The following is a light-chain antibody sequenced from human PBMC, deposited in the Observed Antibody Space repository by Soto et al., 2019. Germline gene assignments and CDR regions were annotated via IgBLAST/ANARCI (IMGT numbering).Light chain of an antibody. CDR1: QNVNNNY. J-gene: IGKJ3*01. V-gene: IGKV3-20*01. CDR3: QQHGSSPFT. Sequence: ENVLTQSPCTLSWSPGERATASCRASQNVNNNYLVWYQQRPGQAPGLLIHGASSRAAGVPDRFTGSGSGTDFTLTINRLEPEDFAVYYCQQHGSSPFTFGPGTKVDIK. CDR2: GAS.